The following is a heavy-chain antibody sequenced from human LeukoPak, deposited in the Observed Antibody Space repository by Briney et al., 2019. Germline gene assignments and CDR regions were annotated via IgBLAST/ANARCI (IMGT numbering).Heavy chain of an antibody. Sequence: PSETLSLTCAVYGGSFSGYYWSWIRQPPGKGLEWMGEINHSGSTNYNPSLKSRVTISVDTSKNQFSLKLSSVTAADTAVYYCARGRTYYDFWSGYLGAYYFDYWGQGTLVTVSS. CDR1: GGSFSGYY. D-gene: IGHD3-3*01. CDR2: INHSGST. CDR3: ARGRTYYDFWSGYLGAYYFDY. J-gene: IGHJ4*02. V-gene: IGHV4-34*01.